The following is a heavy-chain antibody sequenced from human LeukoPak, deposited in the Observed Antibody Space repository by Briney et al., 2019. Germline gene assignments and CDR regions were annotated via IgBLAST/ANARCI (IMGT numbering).Heavy chain of an antibody. CDR3: ARRVVTGGSYWNPYFDY. J-gene: IGHJ4*02. CDR1: GYIFTNYL. Sequence: GASLKISCKASGYIFTNYLIGWVRQMPGKGLEYMGIIFPGDSDTRYSPSFQGQVTLSADKSNTTAYLQWSSLKASDTAIYYCARRVVTGGSYWNPYFDYWGQGALVTVSS. CDR2: IFPGDSDT. D-gene: IGHD1-26*01. V-gene: IGHV5-51*01.